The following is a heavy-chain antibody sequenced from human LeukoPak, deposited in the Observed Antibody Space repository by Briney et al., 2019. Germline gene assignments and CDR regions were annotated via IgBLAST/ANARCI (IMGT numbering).Heavy chain of an antibody. CDR2: TSSDLNVK. J-gene: IGHJ4*02. CDR3: AREGYYGSGSPPSLYFDY. D-gene: IGHD3-10*01. Sequence: GKSLRLSCAASGFTFSGFGMHWVRQAPGKGLEWVAVTSSDLNVKLYADSVKGRFTISRDNSRSTLYLQMNSLRPEDTAIYYCAREGYYGSGSPPSLYFDYWGQGTLVIVSS. V-gene: IGHV3-30*03. CDR1: GFTFSGFG.